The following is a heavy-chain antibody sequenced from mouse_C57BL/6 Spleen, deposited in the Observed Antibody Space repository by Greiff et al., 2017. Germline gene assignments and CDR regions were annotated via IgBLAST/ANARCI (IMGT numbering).Heavy chain of an antibody. CDR2: ISNGGGST. CDR3: ARQSDGYPFAY. J-gene: IGHJ3*01. D-gene: IGHD2-3*01. Sequence: EVNVVESGGGLVQPGGSLKLSCAASGFTFSDYYMYWVRQTPEKRLEWVAYISNGGGSTYYPDTVKGRFTISRDNAKNTLYLQMSRLKSEDTAMYYCARQSDGYPFAYWGQGTLVTVSA. V-gene: IGHV5-12*01. CDR1: GFTFSDYY.